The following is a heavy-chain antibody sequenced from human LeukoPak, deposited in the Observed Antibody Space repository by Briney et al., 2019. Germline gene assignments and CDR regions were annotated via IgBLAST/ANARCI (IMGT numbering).Heavy chain of an antibody. V-gene: IGHV3-66*02. J-gene: IGHJ4*02. CDR2: IYTGGSA. CDR1: GFTVSHYY. CDR3: ARGYGGY. D-gene: IGHD4-23*01. Sequence: QPGGSLRLSCAASGFTVSHYYMSWVRQAPGKGLEWVSLIYTGGSAYYSDSVKGRFTISRDNSKNTLYLQMNSLRAEDTAVYYCARGYGGYWGQGTLVTVSS.